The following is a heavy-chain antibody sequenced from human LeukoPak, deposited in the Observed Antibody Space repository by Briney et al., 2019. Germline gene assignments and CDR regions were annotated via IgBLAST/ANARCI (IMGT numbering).Heavy chain of an antibody. CDR3: ARPGALYDSSGYYQFDY. CDR2: IFPGDSDT. Sequence: GESLKISCQGSGYSFTTYWIGWVRQMPGKGLEWMGIIFPGDSDTRYSPSFQGQVTISADKSISTAYLQWSSLKASDTAMYYCARPGALYDSSGYYQFDYWGQGTLVTVSS. CDR1: GYSFTTYW. J-gene: IGHJ4*02. V-gene: IGHV5-51*01. D-gene: IGHD3-22*01.